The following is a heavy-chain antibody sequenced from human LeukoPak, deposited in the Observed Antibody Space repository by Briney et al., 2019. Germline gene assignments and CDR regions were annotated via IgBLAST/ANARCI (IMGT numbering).Heavy chain of an antibody. CDR3: ARGSGSKGFDY. V-gene: IGHV4-34*01. CDR2: INHSGST. D-gene: IGHD1-26*01. CDR1: GGSFSGYY. Sequence: SETLSLTCAVYGGSFSGYYWSWIRQSPGKGLEWIGEINHSGSTNYNPSLKSRVTISVDTSKNQFSLKLSSVTAADTAVYYCARGSGSKGFDYWGQGTLVTVSS. J-gene: IGHJ4*02.